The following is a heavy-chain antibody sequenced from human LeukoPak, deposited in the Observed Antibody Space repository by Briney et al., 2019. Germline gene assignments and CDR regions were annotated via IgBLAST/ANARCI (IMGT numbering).Heavy chain of an antibody. Sequence: PGGSLRLSCAASGFTFSSYWMSWVRQAPGKGLEWVANIKQDGSEKYYVDSVKGRFTISRDNAKNSLYLQMNSLRAEDTAVYYCARDANILTGYWYNWFDPWGQGTLVTVSS. CDR3: ARDANILTGYWYNWFDP. D-gene: IGHD3-9*01. V-gene: IGHV3-7*01. J-gene: IGHJ5*02. CDR2: IKQDGSEK. CDR1: GFTFSSYW.